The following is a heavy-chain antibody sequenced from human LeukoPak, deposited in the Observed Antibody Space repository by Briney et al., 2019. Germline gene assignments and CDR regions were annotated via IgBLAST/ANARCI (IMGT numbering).Heavy chain of an antibody. CDR1: GFTFSYFW. CDR2: IKQDGSEQ. CDR3: ARMRSYCSGGSYPKAHTFDI. V-gene: IGHV3-7*01. Sequence: GGSLRLSCAASGFTFSYFWMSWVRQAPGRGLDWVANIKQDGSEQYYVDSVKGRFTVSRDNAKNSLYLQMNSLRAEDTAVYYCARMRSYCSGGSYPKAHTFDIWGQGTMVTVSS. D-gene: IGHD2-15*01. J-gene: IGHJ3*02.